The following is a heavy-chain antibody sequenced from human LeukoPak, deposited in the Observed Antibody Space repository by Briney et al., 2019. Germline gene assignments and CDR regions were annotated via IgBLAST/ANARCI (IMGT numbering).Heavy chain of an antibody. CDR3: ARDRWELSAFDI. Sequence: GGSLRLSCAASGFTFSSYSLNWVRQAPGRGLEWVSSISSSSTYIYYADSVKGRFTISRDNAKNSLYLQMNSLRDEDTAVYYCARDRWELSAFDIWGQGTVVTVSS. D-gene: IGHD1-26*01. V-gene: IGHV3-21*01. J-gene: IGHJ3*02. CDR2: ISSSSTYI. CDR1: GFTFSSYS.